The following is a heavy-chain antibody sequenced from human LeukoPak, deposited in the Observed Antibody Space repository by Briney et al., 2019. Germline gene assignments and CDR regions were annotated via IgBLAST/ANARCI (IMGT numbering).Heavy chain of an antibody. Sequence: GASVKVSCKASGGTFSSYAISWVRQAPGQGLEWMGGIIPIFGTANYAQKFQGRVTITADESTSTAYMELSSLRSEDTAVYYCARAAYCGGDCYSYGMDVWGQGTTVTVSS. V-gene: IGHV1-69*13. CDR3: ARAAYCGGDCYSYGMDV. CDR2: IIPIFGTA. J-gene: IGHJ6*02. CDR1: GGTFSSYA. D-gene: IGHD2-21*01.